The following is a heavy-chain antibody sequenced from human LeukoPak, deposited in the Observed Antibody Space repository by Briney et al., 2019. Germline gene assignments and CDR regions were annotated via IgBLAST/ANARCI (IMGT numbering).Heavy chain of an antibody. CDR2: IYPGDSDT. CDR1: GYNFTNYW. V-gene: IGHV5-51*01. CDR3: ARGYYYGSGSYYILGY. D-gene: IGHD3-10*01. Sequence: GESLKISCKGSGYNFTNYWIGWVRQMPGKGLEWMGIIYPGDSDTRYSPSFQGQVTVSAAKSISTAYLQWSSLKASDTAMYYCARGYYYGSGSYYILGYWGQGTLVTVSS. J-gene: IGHJ4*02.